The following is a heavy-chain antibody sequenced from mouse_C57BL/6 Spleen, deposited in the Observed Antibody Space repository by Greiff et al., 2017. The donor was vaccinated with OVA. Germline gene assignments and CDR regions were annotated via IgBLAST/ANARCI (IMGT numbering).Heavy chain of an antibody. Sequence: QVQLQQSGAELVKPGASVKLSCKASGYTFTSYWMQWVKQRPGQGLEWIGEIDPSDSYTNYNQKFKGKATLTVDTSSSTAYMQLSSLTSEDSAVYYCARRGEEERYYAMDYWGQGTSVTVSA. V-gene: IGHV1-50*01. J-gene: IGHJ4*01. D-gene: IGHD2-13*01. CDR1: GYTFTSYW. CDR3: ARRGEEERYYAMDY. CDR2: IDPSDSYT.